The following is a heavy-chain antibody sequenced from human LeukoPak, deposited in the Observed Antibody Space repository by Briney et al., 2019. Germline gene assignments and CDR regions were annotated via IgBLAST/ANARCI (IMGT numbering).Heavy chain of an antibody. J-gene: IGHJ4*02. CDR1: GGTFSSYA. CDR3: ARDSPSRRSSSYTTNYFDY. V-gene: IGHV1-69*05. Sequence: GASVKVSCKASGGTFSSYAISWVRQAPGQGLEWMGGIIPIFGTANYAQKFQGRVTITTDESTSTAYMELSSLRSEDTAVYYCARDSPSRRSSSYTTNYFDYWGQGTLVTVSS. CDR2: IIPIFGTA. D-gene: IGHD3-22*01.